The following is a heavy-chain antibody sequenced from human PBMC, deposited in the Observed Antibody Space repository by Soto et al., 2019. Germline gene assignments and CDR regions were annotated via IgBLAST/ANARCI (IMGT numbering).Heavy chain of an antibody. CDR2: IYHSGTT. J-gene: IGHJ4*01. CDR1: GDSISSGYY. Sequence: SETLSLTCAVSGDSISSGYYWAWIRQPPGKGLEWIGSIYHSGTTYYNPSLNSRVTISVDTSKNQFSLKLSSVTAADSAVYHCARTDNVGYYPYF. CDR3: ARTDNVGYYPYF. V-gene: IGHV4-38-2*01. D-gene: IGHD3-3*01.